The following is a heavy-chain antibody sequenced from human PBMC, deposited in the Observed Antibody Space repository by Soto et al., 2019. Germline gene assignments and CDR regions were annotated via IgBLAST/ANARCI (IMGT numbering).Heavy chain of an antibody. J-gene: IGHJ6*02. V-gene: IGHV3-30*18. Sequence: QVQLVESGGGVVQPGRSLRLSCAASGFTFSSYGMHWVRQAPGKGLEWVAVISYDGSNKYYADSVKGRFTISRDNSKNXLDLQMNSLRAEDTAVYYCAKDGQGRNYYYYGMDVWGQGTTVTVSS. CDR3: AKDGQGRNYYYYGMDV. CDR1: GFTFSSYG. CDR2: ISYDGSNK.